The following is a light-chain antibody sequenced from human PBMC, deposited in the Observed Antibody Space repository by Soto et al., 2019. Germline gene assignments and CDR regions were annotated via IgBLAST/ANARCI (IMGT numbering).Light chain of an antibody. J-gene: IGLJ1*01. CDR3: SSYTSSSTVV. V-gene: IGLV2-14*01. Sequence: QSALTQPASASGSPGQSITISCTGTSSDVGGYNYVSWYQQHPGKAPKLMIYEVSNRPSGVSTRFSGSKSGKTASLTISGLQADDEADYYCSSYTSSSTVVFGIGTKVTVL. CDR1: SSDVGGYNY. CDR2: EVS.